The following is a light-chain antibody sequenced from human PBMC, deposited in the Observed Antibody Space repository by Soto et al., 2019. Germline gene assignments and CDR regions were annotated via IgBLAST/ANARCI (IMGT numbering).Light chain of an antibody. J-gene: IGKJ5*01. CDR2: GAS. CDR1: QSVSSSY. CDR3: QQYGSSPQT. V-gene: IGKV3-20*01. Sequence: EIVLTQSPGTLSLSPGERATLSCRASQSVSSSYLAWYQHKPGQAPRLLIYGASTRATGIPDRFSGSGSGTDFTLIISRLEPEDFAVYYCQQYGSSPQTFGQGTRLDMK.